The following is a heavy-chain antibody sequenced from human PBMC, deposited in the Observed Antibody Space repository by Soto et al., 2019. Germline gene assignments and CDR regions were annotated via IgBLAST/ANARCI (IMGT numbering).Heavy chain of an antibody. J-gene: IGHJ6*03. CDR3: ARASGGSFGVVITTRHYYYYMDF. Sequence: GASVKVSCKASGYTFTSYDINWVRQATGQGLEWMGWMNPNSGNTGYAQKFQGRVTMTRNTSISTAYMELSSLRSEDTAGYYCARASGGSFGVVITTRHYYYYMDFWGKGTTVTVS. V-gene: IGHV1-8*01. CDR2: MNPNSGNT. CDR1: GYTFTSYD. D-gene: IGHD3-3*01.